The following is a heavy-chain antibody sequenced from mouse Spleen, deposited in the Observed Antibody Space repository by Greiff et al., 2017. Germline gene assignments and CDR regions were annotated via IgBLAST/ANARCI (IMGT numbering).Heavy chain of an antibody. Sequence: EVQLVESGPELVKPGASVKISCKASGYSFTGYYMNWVKQSPEKSLEWIGEINPSTGGTTYNQKFKAKATLTVDKSSSTAYMQLKSLTSEDSAVYYCARERVSYGSRFDYWGQGTTLTVSS. J-gene: IGHJ2*01. V-gene: IGHV1-42*01. CDR3: ARERVSYGSRFDY. D-gene: IGHD1-1*01. CDR2: INPSTGGT. CDR1: GYSFTGYY.